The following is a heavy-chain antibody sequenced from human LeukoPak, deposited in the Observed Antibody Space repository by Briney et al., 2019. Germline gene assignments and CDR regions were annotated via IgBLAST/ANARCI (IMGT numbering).Heavy chain of an antibody. V-gene: IGHV3-48*03. CDR2: ISSSGSTI. CDR1: GFTFSSYE. J-gene: IGHJ4*02. Sequence: GGSLRLSCTASGFTFSSYEMNWVRQAPGKGLEWVSYISSSGSTIYYADSVKGRFTISRDNAKNSLYLQMNSLRAEDTAVYYCARGRTTVADYWGQGTLVTVSS. D-gene: IGHD4-23*01. CDR3: ARGRTTVADY.